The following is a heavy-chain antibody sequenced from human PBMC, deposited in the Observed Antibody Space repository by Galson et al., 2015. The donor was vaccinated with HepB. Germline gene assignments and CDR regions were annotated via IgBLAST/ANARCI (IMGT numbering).Heavy chain of an antibody. D-gene: IGHD5-24*01. J-gene: IGHJ4*02. Sequence: SLRLSCAASGVTLSRYWVHRVRQVPGKGLVWVARINEDGSSRAYADSVRGRFTISRDNAKNMLYLEMNSLRAEDTAVYYCAKDHGGPNDYWGQGTLVTVSS. CDR1: GVTLSRYW. V-gene: IGHV3-74*01. CDR3: AKDHGGPNDY. CDR2: INEDGSSR.